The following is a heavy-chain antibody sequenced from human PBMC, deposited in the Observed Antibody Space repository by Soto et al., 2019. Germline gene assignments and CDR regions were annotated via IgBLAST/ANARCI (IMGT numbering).Heavy chain of an antibody. CDR3: ARGRDYYDSTNYYLFDY. D-gene: IGHD3-22*01. Sequence: QVQLVESGGGVVQPGRSLRLTCAASAFTFSSYGRHWVRQAPGKGLEWVAVISYDGNNKYYADSVKGRFTISRDNSKNTLYLQMNSLRPEDTAEYYCARGRDYYDSTNYYLFDYWGQGTLVTVSS. J-gene: IGHJ4*02. V-gene: IGHV3-30*03. CDR2: ISYDGNNK. CDR1: AFTFSSYG.